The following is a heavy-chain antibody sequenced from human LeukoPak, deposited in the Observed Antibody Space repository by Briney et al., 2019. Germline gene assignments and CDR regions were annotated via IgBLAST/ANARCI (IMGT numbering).Heavy chain of an antibody. Sequence: ASVKVSCKASGYTFTSYYMHWVRQAPGQGLEWRGWINPNSGGTNYAQKFQGRVTMTRDTSISTAYMELSSLRSEDTAVYYCARVPGTTDILTGYYGWGQGTLVTVSS. CDR1: GYTFTSYY. D-gene: IGHD3-9*01. J-gene: IGHJ4*02. CDR2: INPNSGGT. V-gene: IGHV1-2*02. CDR3: ARVPGTTDILTGYYG.